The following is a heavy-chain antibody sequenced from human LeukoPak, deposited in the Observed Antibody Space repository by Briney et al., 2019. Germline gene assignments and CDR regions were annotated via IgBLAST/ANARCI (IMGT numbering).Heavy chain of an antibody. CDR1: GGSFSGYY. D-gene: IGHD3-10*01. CDR2: INHSGST. Sequence: TSETLSLTCAVYGGSFSGYYWSWIRQPPGKGLEWIGEINHSGSTNYNPSLKSRVTIPLDTSKNQFALKLSSVTAADTAVYYCARGWYYYGSGSYRWLDPWGQGTLVTVSS. V-gene: IGHV4-34*01. J-gene: IGHJ5*02. CDR3: ARGWYYYGSGSYRWLDP.